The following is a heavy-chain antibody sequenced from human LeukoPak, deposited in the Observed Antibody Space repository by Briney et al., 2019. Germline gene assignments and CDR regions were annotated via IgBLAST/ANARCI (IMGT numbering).Heavy chain of an antibody. D-gene: IGHD5-12*01. V-gene: IGHV3-7*01. CDR3: ARVRRGNSGYGSFDI. J-gene: IGHJ3*02. CDR2: IKHDGSEK. Sequence: PGGALRLSCVASGFTFSSSWMSWVRQAPGKGLEWVANIKHDGSEKYYVESVKGRFTISRDNAKNSLYLQMSSLRAEDTAVYYCARVRRGNSGYGSFDIWGQGPMVTVSS. CDR1: GFTFSSSW.